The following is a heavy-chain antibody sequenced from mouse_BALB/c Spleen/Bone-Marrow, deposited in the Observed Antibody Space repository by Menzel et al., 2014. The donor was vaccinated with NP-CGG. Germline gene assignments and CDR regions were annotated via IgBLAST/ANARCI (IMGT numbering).Heavy chain of an antibody. Sequence: VQLQQSGAELVRPGTSVKVSCKASGYAFTNYLIEWVKQRPGQGLEWIGVINPGSGGTNYNEKFEGKATLTADKSSSTAYMQLSSLTSDDSAVYFCARIYYGNYYWGQGTTLTVSS. CDR1: GYAFTNYL. CDR3: ARIYYGNYY. CDR2: INPGSGGT. J-gene: IGHJ2*01. V-gene: IGHV1-54*01. D-gene: IGHD2-1*01.